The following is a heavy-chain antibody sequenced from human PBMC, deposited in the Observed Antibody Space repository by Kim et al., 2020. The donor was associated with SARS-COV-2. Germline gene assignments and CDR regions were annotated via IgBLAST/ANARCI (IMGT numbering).Heavy chain of an antibody. J-gene: IGHJ2*01. CDR3: ARRLAAAGFWYFDL. V-gene: IGHV4-34*01. CDR1: GGSLSGYY. Sequence: SETLSLTCAVYGGSLSGYYWSWIRLPPGKGLEWVGEIGHSGSTNYNPSLVSRVTVSLDTSKNQVSLKLTSVTAADTAVSYCARRLAAAGFWYFDLWGRG. CDR2: IGHSGST. D-gene: IGHD6-13*01.